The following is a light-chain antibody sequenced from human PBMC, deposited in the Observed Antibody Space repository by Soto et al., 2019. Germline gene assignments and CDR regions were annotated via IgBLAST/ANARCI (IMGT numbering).Light chain of an antibody. Sequence: IQMTQSPSSLSASVGDRVTITCRASQSISTFLNWYQQRPGKAPELLIYAASNLQSGVPSRFSGSGSGTDFTLTISSLQAEDFATYYCQQLSTYPSTFGGGTKVDIK. V-gene: IGKV1-39*01. CDR3: QQLSTYPST. J-gene: IGKJ4*01. CDR1: QSISTF. CDR2: AAS.